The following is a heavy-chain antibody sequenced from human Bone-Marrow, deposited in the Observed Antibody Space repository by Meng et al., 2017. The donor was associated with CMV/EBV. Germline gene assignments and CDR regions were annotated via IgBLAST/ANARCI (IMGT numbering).Heavy chain of an antibody. CDR3: ARKPNHVGGYYYFDL. CDR2: IYYCGST. J-gene: IGHJ2*01. CDR1: GGSISSTTYY. Sequence: SETLSLTCTVSGGSISSTTYYWGWVRQPPGKGLEWIGSIYYCGSTYYNPSLKSRVTISVDTSKNQFSLKLSSVTAADTAVYYCARKPNHVGGYYYFDLWGRGTLVTVSS. V-gene: IGHV4-39*01. D-gene: IGHD2/OR15-2a*01.